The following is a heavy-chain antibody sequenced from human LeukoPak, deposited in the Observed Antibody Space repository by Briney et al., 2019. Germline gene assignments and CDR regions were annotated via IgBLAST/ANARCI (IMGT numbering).Heavy chain of an antibody. CDR2: ISSNGGST. J-gene: IGHJ6*02. V-gene: IGHV3-64*01. D-gene: IGHD4-23*01. CDR1: GFTFSSYA. Sequence: GGSLRLSCAASGFTFSSYAMHWVRQAPGKGLEYVPAISSNGGSTYYANSVKGRFTISRDNSKNTLYLQMGSLRAEDMAVYYCARATTVAVSSYYYYGMDVWGQGTTVTVSS. CDR3: ARATTVAVSSYYYYGMDV.